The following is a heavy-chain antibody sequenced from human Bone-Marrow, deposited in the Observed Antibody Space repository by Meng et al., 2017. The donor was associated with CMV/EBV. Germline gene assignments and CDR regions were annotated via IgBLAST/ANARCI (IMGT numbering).Heavy chain of an antibody. V-gene: IGHV1-8*02. CDR2: MNAHSGGT. J-gene: IGHJ3*02. Sequence: ASVKVSCKASGYTFTSYAMHWVRQATGQGLEWMGWMNAHSGGTAYAHKFQGRVTMTRNTSITTAYMELSSLGSDDTAVYYCAYTPSRALGGFWSAPSIEDATGIWGQGTMVTVSS. CDR1: GYTFTSYA. CDR3: AYTPSRALGGFWSAPSIEDATGI. D-gene: IGHD3-3*01.